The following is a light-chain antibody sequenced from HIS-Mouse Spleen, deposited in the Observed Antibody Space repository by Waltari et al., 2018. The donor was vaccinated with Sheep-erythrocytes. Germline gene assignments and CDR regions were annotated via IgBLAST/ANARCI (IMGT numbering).Light chain of an antibody. V-gene: IGLV1-40*01. CDR3: CSYAGSSTPWV. Sequence: QSVLTQPPSVSGAPGQRVPISCTGSSSHIGSGYDVHWYQQLPGPAPKLLIYGNSNRPSGVPDRFSGSKSGTSASLAITGLQAEDEADYYCCSYAGSSTPWVFGGGTKLTVL. CDR2: GNS. CDR1: SSHIGSGYD. J-gene: IGLJ3*02.